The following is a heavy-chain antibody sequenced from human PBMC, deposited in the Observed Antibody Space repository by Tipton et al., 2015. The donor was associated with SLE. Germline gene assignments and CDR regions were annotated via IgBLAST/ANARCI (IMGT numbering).Heavy chain of an antibody. CDR1: GGSLSIGYYY. Sequence: TLSLTCSVSGGSLSIGYYYWSWIRQPAGKGLEWIERVYASGSTHYNPSLNSRVIIAVDTSKNQFSLKLTSVTAADTAVYYCASSGYSTGPGAFDFWGQGTLVTVSS. V-gene: IGHV4-61*02. CDR3: ASSGYSTGPGAFDF. J-gene: IGHJ3*01. CDR2: VYASGST. D-gene: IGHD6-19*01.